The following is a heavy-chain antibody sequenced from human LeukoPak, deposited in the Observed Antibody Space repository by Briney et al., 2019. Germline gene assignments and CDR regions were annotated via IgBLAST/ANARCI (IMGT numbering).Heavy chain of an antibody. CDR2: IWYDGSNK. CDR3: ARSYYYDSSGSHLDY. V-gene: IGHV3-33*01. D-gene: IGHD3-22*01. Sequence: PGRSLRLSCAASGFTFSSYGMHWVRQAPGKGLERVVVIWYDGSNKYYADSVRGGFTISRDNSKNTPYLQMNSLRAEDTAVYYCARSYYYDSSGSHLDYWGQGTLVTVSS. J-gene: IGHJ4*02. CDR1: GFTFSSYG.